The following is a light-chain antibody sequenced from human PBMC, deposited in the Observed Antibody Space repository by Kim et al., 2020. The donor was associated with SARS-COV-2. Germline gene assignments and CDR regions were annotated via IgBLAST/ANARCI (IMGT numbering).Light chain of an antibody. J-gene: IGKJ1*01. CDR3: QQYYSTLFWT. V-gene: IGKV1-NL1*01. Sequence: DIQMTQSPSSLSASVGDRVTITCRASQGISNSLAWYQQKAGKAPKLLLSAASRLESGVPSRFSGSGSGTDYTLTISSLQPEDVATYYCQQYYSTLFWTFGQGTKLEI. CDR2: AAS. CDR1: QGISNS.